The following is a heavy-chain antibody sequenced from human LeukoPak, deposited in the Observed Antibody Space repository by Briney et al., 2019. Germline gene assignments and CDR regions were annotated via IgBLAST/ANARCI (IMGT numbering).Heavy chain of an antibody. Sequence: ASVKVSCKASGYTFTSYYMHWVRQAPGQGLEWMGIINPSGGSTSYAQKFQGRVTMTRDMSTSTVYMELSSLRSEDTAVYYCTRDHHRRHYDSQARNTFDIWGQGTMVTVSS. CDR2: INPSGGST. D-gene: IGHD3-22*01. J-gene: IGHJ3*02. CDR1: GYTFTSYY. V-gene: IGHV1-46*01. CDR3: TRDHHRRHYDSQARNTFDI.